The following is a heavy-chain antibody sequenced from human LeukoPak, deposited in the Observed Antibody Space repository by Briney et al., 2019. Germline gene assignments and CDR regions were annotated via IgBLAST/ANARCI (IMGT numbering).Heavy chain of an antibody. CDR3: ARGMRRLAAAVPYYYYYYGMDV. CDR2: MKPNSGNT. D-gene: IGHD6-13*01. J-gene: IGHJ6*02. CDR1: GYTFTSYD. Sequence: ASVKVSCTASGYTFTSYDINWVRQATGQGLAWMGWMKPNSGNTGYAQKFQGRVTMTRNTSISTAYMELSSLRSEDTAVYYCARGMRRLAAAVPYYYYYYGMDVWGQGTTVTVSS. V-gene: IGHV1-8*01.